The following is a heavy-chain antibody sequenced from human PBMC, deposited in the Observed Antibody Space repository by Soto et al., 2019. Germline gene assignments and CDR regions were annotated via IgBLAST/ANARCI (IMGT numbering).Heavy chain of an antibody. V-gene: IGHV4-31*03. D-gene: IGHD3-10*01. CDR3: GATMVRGVSDWFDP. J-gene: IGHJ5*02. Sequence: SETLSLTCTVSGGSISSGGYYWSWIRQHPGKGLEWIGYIYYSGSTYYNPSLKSRVTISVDTSKNQFSLKLSSVTAADTAVYYCGATMVRGVSDWFDPWGQGTLVTVSS. CDR1: GGSISSGGYY. CDR2: IYYSGST.